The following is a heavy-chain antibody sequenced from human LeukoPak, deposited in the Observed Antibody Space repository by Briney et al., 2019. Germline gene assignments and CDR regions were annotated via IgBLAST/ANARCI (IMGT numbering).Heavy chain of an antibody. V-gene: IGHV4-59*01. J-gene: IGHJ4*02. CDR2: IYYSGST. D-gene: IGHD2-2*01. CDR3: ARGGGYCSSTSCLYY. Sequence: PSETLCVTCTVSGGSISSYYWSWIRQPPGKGLEWIGYIYYSGSTNYNPSLKSRVTISVDTSKNQFSLKLSSVTAADTAVYYCARGGGYCSSTSCLYYWGQGTLVTVSS. CDR1: GGSISSYY.